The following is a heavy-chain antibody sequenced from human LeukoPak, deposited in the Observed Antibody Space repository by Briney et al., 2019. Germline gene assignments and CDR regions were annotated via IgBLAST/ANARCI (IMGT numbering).Heavy chain of an antibody. V-gene: IGHV3-30*02. J-gene: IGHJ3*02. CDR1: GFTFSSYG. Sequence: GGSLRLSCAASGFTFSSYGMHWVRQAPGKGLEWVAFIRYDGSNKYYADSVKGRFTISRDNSKNTLYLQMNSLRAEDTAVYYCARDRTLYDSSGYYSRDAFDIWGQGTMVTVSS. D-gene: IGHD3-22*01. CDR2: IRYDGSNK. CDR3: ARDRTLYDSSGYYSRDAFDI.